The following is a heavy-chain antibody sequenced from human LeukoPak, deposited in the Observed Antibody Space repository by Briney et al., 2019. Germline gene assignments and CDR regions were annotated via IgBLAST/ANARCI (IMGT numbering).Heavy chain of an antibody. J-gene: IGHJ4*02. D-gene: IGHD3-3*01. CDR2: ISGSGGST. Sequence: GGSLRLSCAASGFTVSTNYVSWVRQAPGKGLEWVSAISGSGGSTYYADSVKGRFTISRDNSKNTLYLQMNSLRAEDTAVYYCASEIIFGSFDYWGQGTLVTVSS. V-gene: IGHV3-23*01. CDR1: GFTVSTNY. CDR3: ASEIIFGSFDY.